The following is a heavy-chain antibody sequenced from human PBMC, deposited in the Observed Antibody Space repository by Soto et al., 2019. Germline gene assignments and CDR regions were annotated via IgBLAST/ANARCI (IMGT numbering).Heavy chain of an antibody. J-gene: IGHJ6*02. Sequence: SETLSLTCTVSGGSISSGGYYWSWIRQHPGKGLEWIGYIYYIGSTYYNPSLKSRVTISVDTSENQFYLKLSSVTAADTAVYYCARDAYSSSGYYYHGMDVWGQGTTVTVSS. CDR1: GGSISSGGYY. V-gene: IGHV4-31*03. CDR2: IYYIGST. CDR3: ARDAYSSSGYYYHGMDV. D-gene: IGHD6-6*01.